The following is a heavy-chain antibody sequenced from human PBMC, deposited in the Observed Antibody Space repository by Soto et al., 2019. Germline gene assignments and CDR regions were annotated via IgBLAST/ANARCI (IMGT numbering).Heavy chain of an antibody. J-gene: IGHJ4*02. CDR2: IKQDGSEK. V-gene: IGHV3-7*01. CDR3: ARDRGYSYGSRFGY. D-gene: IGHD5-18*01. Sequence: EVQLVESGGGLVQPGGSLRLSCAASGFTFSSYWMSWVRQAPGKGLEWVANIKQDGSEKYYVDSVKGRFTISRDNAKNSLYLQMNSLRAEDTAVYYCARDRGYSYGSRFGYWGQGTLVTVSS. CDR1: GFTFSSYW.